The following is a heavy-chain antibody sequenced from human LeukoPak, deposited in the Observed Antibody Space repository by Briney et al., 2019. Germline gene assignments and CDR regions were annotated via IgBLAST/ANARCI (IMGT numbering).Heavy chain of an antibody. D-gene: IGHD1-26*01. Sequence: PGGSLRLSCAASGFIFDDYAMYWARQVPGKGLEWVSGINWNSGNIVYADSVKGRFIISRDNAKNSLYLQMNSLRAEDMALYYCAKGGSYGPDLTFDYWGQGTLVTVSS. V-gene: IGHV3-9*03. J-gene: IGHJ4*02. CDR1: GFIFDDYA. CDR3: AKGGSYGPDLTFDY. CDR2: INWNSGNI.